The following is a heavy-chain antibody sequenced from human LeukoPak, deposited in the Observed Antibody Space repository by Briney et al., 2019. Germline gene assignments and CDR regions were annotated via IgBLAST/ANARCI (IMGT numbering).Heavy chain of an antibody. V-gene: IGHV4-59*08. Sequence: SETLSLTCTVPGASISIYYWTWIRQPPGKGLESIGYIYCSGSPSYNPSLKSRVTLSVDTSKNQFSLKVNSVTAADTAVYYCARLRYSTGPVDYWGQGTLVTVSS. D-gene: IGHD6-19*01. CDR1: GASISIYY. CDR2: IYCSGSP. CDR3: ARLRYSTGPVDY. J-gene: IGHJ4*02.